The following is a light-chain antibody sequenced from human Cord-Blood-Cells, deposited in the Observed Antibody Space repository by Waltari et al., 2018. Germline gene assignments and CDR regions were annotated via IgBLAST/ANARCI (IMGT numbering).Light chain of an antibody. CDR2: DVS. J-gene: IGLJ3*02. Sequence: QSALTQPASVSGSPGQSITISCTGTSSHVGGYNHVSWYQQHPGKAPKLMIYDVSKRPSGVSNRFSGSKSGNTASLTISGLQAEDEADYYCSSYTSSSTWVFGGGTKLTVL. CDR3: SSYTSSSTWV. CDR1: SSHVGGYNH. V-gene: IGLV2-14*01.